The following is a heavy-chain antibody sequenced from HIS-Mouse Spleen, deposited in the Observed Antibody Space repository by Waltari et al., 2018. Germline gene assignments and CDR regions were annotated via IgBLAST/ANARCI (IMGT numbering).Heavy chain of an antibody. D-gene: IGHD7-27*01. CDR2: ITPNSGGT. CDR1: GYTFTGYY. V-gene: IGHV1-2*02. J-gene: IGHJ4*02. CDR3: ARVPEPEVTGDSGSGN. Sequence: QVQLVQSGAEVKKPGASVKVSCKASGYTFTGYYMHWVRQAPGQGREWMGWITPNSGGTNYAQKFQGRVTMTRDTSISTAYMELSRLRSDDTAVYYCARVPEPEVTGDSGSGNWGQGTLVTVSS.